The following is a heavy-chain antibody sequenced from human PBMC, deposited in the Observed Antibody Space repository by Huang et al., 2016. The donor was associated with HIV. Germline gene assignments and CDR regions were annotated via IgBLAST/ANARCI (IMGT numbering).Heavy chain of an antibody. D-gene: IGHD3-22*01. CDR2: SIPIFGTA. CDR1: GGTFSSYA. V-gene: IGHV1-69*01. Sequence: QVQLVQSGAEVKKPGSSVKVSCKASGGTFSSYAISWVRQAPGQGLEWMGGSIPIFGTANYAQKFQGRGTITADESTSTAYMELSSLRSEDTTVYYCARVESRRYYDSSGYYYWGQGTLVTVSS. J-gene: IGHJ4*02. CDR3: ARVESRRYYDSSGYYY.